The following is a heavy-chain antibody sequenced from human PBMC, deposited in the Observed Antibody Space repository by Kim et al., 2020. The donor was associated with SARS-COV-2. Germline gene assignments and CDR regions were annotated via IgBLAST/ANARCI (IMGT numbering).Heavy chain of an antibody. Sequence: SETLSPTCAVSGGTISSSNWWRWVRPPPGKGLEWIGEIYHSGSTYSNPSLKSRVTISVDKSNNPFSLKLSSVTAAATAVYCCAREQQAYYYGMDFWGQGT. CDR2: IYHSGST. J-gene: IGHJ6*02. V-gene: IGHV4-4*01. D-gene: IGHD6-13*01. CDR3: AREQQAYYYGMDF. CDR1: GGTISSSNW.